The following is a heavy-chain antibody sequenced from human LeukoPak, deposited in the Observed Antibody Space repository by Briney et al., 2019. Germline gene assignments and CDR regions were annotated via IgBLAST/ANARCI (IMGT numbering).Heavy chain of an antibody. Sequence: SETLSLTCAVYGGSFSGYYWNWIRQFPGKGLEWIGEINHSASTNYNSSLKSRVTISVDTSKNQFSLKLTSVTAADTAVYYCARVGYSSGWSLFDYWGQGTLVTVSS. CDR3: ARVGYSSGWSLFDY. V-gene: IGHV4-34*01. D-gene: IGHD6-19*01. CDR1: GGSFSGYY. CDR2: INHSAST. J-gene: IGHJ4*02.